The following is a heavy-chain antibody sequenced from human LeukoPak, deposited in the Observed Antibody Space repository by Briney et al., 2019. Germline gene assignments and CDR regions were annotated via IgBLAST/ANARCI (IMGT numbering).Heavy chain of an antibody. D-gene: IGHD3-22*01. Sequence: PGGSLRLSCAASGFTVSSNYMSWVRQAPGKGLEWVSVIYSSGSTYYADSVKGRFTISRDNSKNTLYLQMNSLRAEDTAVYYCAREAVDYYDSSGYYYFDYWGQGTLVTVSS. CDR2: IYSSGST. CDR3: AREAVDYYDSSGYYYFDY. J-gene: IGHJ4*02. V-gene: IGHV3-66*01. CDR1: GFTVSSNY.